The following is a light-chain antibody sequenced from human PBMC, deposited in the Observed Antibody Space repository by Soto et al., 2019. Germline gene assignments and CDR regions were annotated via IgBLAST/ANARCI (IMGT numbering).Light chain of an antibody. CDR2: DAS. Sequence: EIVLTQSPATLSLSPGERATLSCGASQTVGSTCLAWYQQKPGLAPRLLIYDASSRATGIPDRFSGSGSGTDFTLTISRLEPEDFAVYYCQHYGSSPWTFGQGTKVEIK. CDR1: QTVGSTC. J-gene: IGKJ1*01. CDR3: QHYGSSPWT. V-gene: IGKV3D-20*01.